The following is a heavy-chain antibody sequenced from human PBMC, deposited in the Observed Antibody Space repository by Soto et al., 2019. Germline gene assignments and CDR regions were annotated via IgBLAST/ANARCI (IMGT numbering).Heavy chain of an antibody. CDR1: GGSFTSNNW. Sequence: QVQLQESGPGLVKPSGTLSLTCAVSGGSFTSNNWWTWVRQPPGQGLEWLGEIYRTGSTNYNPSLMSRATISRDNAANQFSRKVTCLTAADTAVYYCASRDPGTSVDYWGQGTLVTVAS. V-gene: IGHV4-4*02. D-gene: IGHD1-7*01. CDR3: ASRDPGTSVDY. J-gene: IGHJ4*02. CDR2: IYRTGST.